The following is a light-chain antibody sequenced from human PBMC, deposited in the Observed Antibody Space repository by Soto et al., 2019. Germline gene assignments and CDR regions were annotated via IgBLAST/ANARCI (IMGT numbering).Light chain of an antibody. CDR2: KAS. CDR3: QQDNSYSEA. Sequence: DMQNNKSPSTLGGSVRDGVTMTCLASQTNSSWLAWYQQKPGKAPKLLIYKASTLKSGVPSRFSGSGSGTEFTLTISSLQPDDFAAYYCQQDNSYSEAFGQGTKVDIK. J-gene: IGKJ1*01. CDR1: QTNSSW. V-gene: IGKV1-5*03.